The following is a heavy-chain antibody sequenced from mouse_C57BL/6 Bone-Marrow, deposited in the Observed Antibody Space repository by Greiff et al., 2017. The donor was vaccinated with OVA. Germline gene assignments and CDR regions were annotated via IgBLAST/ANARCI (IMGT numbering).Heavy chain of an antibody. CDR1: GFSLTSYG. CDR2: IWSGGST. J-gene: IGHJ1*03. D-gene: IGHD2-10*01. Sequence: VQLVESGPGLVQPSQSLSISCTVSGFSLTSYGVHWVRQSPGKGLEWLGVIWSGGSTDYNTACISRLSISKDNSKTQIFFKMNSLQADDTAIYNCARNSAYHWYFDVWGTGTTVTVSS. CDR3: ARNSAYHWYFDV. V-gene: IGHV2-2*01.